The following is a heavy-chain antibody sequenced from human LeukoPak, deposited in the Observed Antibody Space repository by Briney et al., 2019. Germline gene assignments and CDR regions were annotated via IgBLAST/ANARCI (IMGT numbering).Heavy chain of an antibody. CDR1: GYTFTSYG. V-gene: IGHV1-18*01. J-gene: IGHJ4*02. CDR3: ARDTLADIVVVPAAVSVSDY. D-gene: IGHD2-2*01. Sequence: GASVKVSCKASGYTFTSYGISWVRQAPGQGLEWMGWISAYNGNTNYAQKLQGRVTMTTDTSTSTAYMELRSLRSDDTAVYYCARDTLADIVVVPAAVSVSDYWGQGTLVTVSS. CDR2: ISAYNGNT.